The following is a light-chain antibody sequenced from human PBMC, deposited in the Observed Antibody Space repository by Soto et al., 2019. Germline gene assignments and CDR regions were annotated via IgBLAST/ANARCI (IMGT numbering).Light chain of an antibody. CDR1: QSVSSSY. CDR2: GAS. J-gene: IGKJ1*01. Sequence: EIVLTQSPGTLSLSPGERATLSCRASQSVSSSYLAWYQQKPGQAPRLLIYGASSRATGIPVRFSGSGSGTDLTLPISRLGPEDSGVYYCPRYGSSPRTCGQAPKVDIK. CDR3: PRYGSSPRT. V-gene: IGKV3-20*01.